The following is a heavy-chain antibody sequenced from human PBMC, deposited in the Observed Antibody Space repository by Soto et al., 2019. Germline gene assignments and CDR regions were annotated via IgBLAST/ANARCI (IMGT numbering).Heavy chain of an antibody. CDR2: IYYSGST. CDR1: GGSISSGDYY. CDR3: ARGVRNYVGDYYYYYGMDV. D-gene: IGHD4-4*01. Sequence: SETLSLTCTVSGGSISSGDYYWSWIRQPPGKGLEWIGYIYYSGSTYYNPSLKSRVTISVDTSKNQFSLKLSSVTAADTAVYYCARGVRNYVGDYYYYYGMDVWGQGTTVTVSS. J-gene: IGHJ6*02. V-gene: IGHV4-30-4*01.